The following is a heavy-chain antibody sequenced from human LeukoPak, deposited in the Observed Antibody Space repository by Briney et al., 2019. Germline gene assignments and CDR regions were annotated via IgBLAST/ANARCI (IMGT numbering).Heavy chain of an antibody. CDR2: ISSSSSYI. V-gene: IGHV3-21*01. Sequence: GGSLRLSCVVSGFTFSTFTMNWVRQAPGKGLEWVSCISSSSSYIYYADSVKGRFTISRDNAKNSLYLQMNSLRAEDTAVYYCARETPGSSGWFDPWGQGTLVTVSS. CDR3: ARETPGSSGWFDP. CDR1: GFTFSTFT. D-gene: IGHD1-26*01. J-gene: IGHJ5*02.